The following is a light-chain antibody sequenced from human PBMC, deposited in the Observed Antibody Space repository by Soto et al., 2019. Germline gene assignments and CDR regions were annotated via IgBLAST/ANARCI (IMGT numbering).Light chain of an antibody. J-gene: IGKJ1*01. V-gene: IGKV1-8*01. Sequence: AIRMTQSPSSFSASTGERVTITCRASQGMSSYLAWYQQKPGKAPKLLIYAASTLQSGVPSRFRGSGFWTDFTLTISCLQSEDFATYYFQQYYSCHWVLGPGTKVHIK. CDR1: QGMSSY. CDR2: AAS. CDR3: QQYYSCHWV.